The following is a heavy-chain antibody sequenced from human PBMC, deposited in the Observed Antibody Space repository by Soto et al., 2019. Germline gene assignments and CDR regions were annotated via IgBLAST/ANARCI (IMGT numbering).Heavy chain of an antibody. J-gene: IGHJ4*02. CDR1: GGTFSSYA. Sequence: ASVKVSCKASGGTFSSYAISWVRQAPGQGLEWMGGIIPIFGTANYAQKFQGRVTITADESTSTAYMELSSLRSEDTAVYYCARDPHHYGDYFNYWGQGALVTVSS. V-gene: IGHV1-69*13. D-gene: IGHD4-17*01. CDR3: ARDPHHYGDYFNY. CDR2: IIPIFGTA.